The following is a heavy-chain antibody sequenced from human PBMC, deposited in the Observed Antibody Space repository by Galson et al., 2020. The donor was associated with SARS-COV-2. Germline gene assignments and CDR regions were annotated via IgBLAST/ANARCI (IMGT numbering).Heavy chain of an antibody. Sequence: SGPTLVKPTQTLTLTCTFSGFSLSTSGMCVSWIRQPPGKALEWLALIDWDDDKYYSTSLKTRLTISKDTSKNQVVLTMTNMDPVDTATYYCARGDCYSRHGQGGFDLWGRGTLVTVSS. J-gene: IGHJ2*01. CDR3: ARGDCYSRHGQGGFDL. CDR1: GFSLSTSGMC. D-gene: IGHD2-21*02. CDR2: IDWDDDK. V-gene: IGHV2-70*01.